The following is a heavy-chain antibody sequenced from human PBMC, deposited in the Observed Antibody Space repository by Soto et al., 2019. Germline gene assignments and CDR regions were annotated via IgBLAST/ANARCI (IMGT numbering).Heavy chain of an antibody. Sequence: PGGSLRLSCAASGFTFSSYSMNWVRQAPGKGLEWVSYISSSSSTIYYADSVKGRFTISRDNAKNSLYLQMNSLRAEDTAVYYCASNGDYYYYYYMDVWGKGTTVTVSS. J-gene: IGHJ6*03. CDR2: ISSSSSTI. CDR1: GFTFSSYS. D-gene: IGHD4-17*01. CDR3: ASNGDYYYYYYMDV. V-gene: IGHV3-48*01.